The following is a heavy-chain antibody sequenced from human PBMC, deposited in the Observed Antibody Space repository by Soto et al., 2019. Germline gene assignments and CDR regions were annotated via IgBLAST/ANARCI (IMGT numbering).Heavy chain of an antibody. D-gene: IGHD3-3*01. CDR1: GGSISSSNW. J-gene: IGHJ5*02. V-gene: IGHV4-4*02. CDR3: ARGHPQYYDFWSGYYTGKWFDP. Sequence: SETLSLTCAVSGGSISSSNWWSWVRQPPGKRLEWIGEIYHSGSTNYNPSLKSRVTISVDKSKNQFSLKLSSVTAADTAVYYCARGHPQYYDFWSGYYTGKWFDPWGQGTLVTVSS. CDR2: IYHSGST.